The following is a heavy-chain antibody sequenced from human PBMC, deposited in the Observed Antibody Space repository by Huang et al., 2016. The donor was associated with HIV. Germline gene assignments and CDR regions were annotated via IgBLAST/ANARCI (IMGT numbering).Heavy chain of an antibody. V-gene: IGHV1-69*15. Sequence: QVQLVQSGAELKKPGSSVKVSCKASGGTFSSHTITWVRQAPGQGFAWMGKTVPRCGTGNNAQNVQGRVTITADEATATAYLELSSLKFEDTAIYYCARGLSGNIDSWGQGSLVTVSS. CDR1: GGTFSSHT. CDR3: ARGLSGNIDS. CDR2: TVPRCGTG. D-gene: IGHD1-20*01. J-gene: IGHJ4*02.